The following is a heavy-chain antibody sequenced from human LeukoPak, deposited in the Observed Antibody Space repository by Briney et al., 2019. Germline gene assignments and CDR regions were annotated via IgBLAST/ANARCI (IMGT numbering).Heavy chain of an antibody. D-gene: IGHD2-2*02. CDR1: GGSISSYY. Sequence: SETLSLTCTVSGGSISSYYWSWIRQPPGKGLEWIGYIYYSGSTYYNPSLKSRVTISVDTSKNQFSLKLSSVTAADTAVYYCARAGIVVVPAAILGSWFDSWGQGTLVTVSS. V-gene: IGHV4-30-4*08. CDR2: IYYSGST. CDR3: ARAGIVVVPAAILGSWFDS. J-gene: IGHJ5*01.